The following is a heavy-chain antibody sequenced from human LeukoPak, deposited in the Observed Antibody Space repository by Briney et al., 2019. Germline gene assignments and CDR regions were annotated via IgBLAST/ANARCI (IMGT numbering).Heavy chain of an antibody. CDR1: GFTFSSYW. Sequence: GGSLRLSCAASGFTFSSYWMNWVRQAPGKGLEWVANIKQDGSEKYYVDSVKGRFTISRDNAKNSLYLQMNSLRAEDTAVYYCAREVAARRLGSWFDPWGQGTLVTVSS. D-gene: IGHD6-6*01. CDR3: AREVAARRLGSWFDP. J-gene: IGHJ5*02. V-gene: IGHV3-7*01. CDR2: IKQDGSEK.